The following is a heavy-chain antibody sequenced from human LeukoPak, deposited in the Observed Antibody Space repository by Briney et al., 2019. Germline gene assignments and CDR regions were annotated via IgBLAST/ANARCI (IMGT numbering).Heavy chain of an antibody. D-gene: IGHD2-2*01. CDR3: ARGPFYCSSTSCFPYFDY. CDR2: INPNSGGI. V-gene: IGHV1-2*02. J-gene: IGHJ4*02. Sequence: GASVKVSCKASGYTFTGYYMHWVRQAPGQGREWMGWINPNSGGINYAQKFQGGVTMTRDASISTAYMELSRLRSDDTAVYYCARGPFYCSSTSCFPYFDYWGQGTLVTVSS. CDR1: GYTFTGYY.